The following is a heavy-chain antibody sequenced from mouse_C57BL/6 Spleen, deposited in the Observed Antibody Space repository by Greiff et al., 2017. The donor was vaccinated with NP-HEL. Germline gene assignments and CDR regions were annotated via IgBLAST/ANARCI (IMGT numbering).Heavy chain of an antibody. CDR3: ARGHYYGSRFDY. CDR2: ISDGGSYT. Sequence: EVKLVESGGGLVKPGGSLKLSCAASGFTFSSYAMSWVRQTPEKRLEWVATISDGGSYTYYPDNVKGRFTISRDNAKNNLYLQMSHLKSEDTAMYYCARGHYYGSRFDYWGQGTTLTVSS. V-gene: IGHV5-4*03. D-gene: IGHD1-1*01. CDR1: GFTFSSYA. J-gene: IGHJ2*01.